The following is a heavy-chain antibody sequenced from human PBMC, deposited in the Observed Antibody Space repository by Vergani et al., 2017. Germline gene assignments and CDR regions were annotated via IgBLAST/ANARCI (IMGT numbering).Heavy chain of an antibody. D-gene: IGHD1-1*01. Sequence: QVHLVESGGGVVQPGRSLSLSCVVSGFTSSYYGMHWVRQAPGKGLEWVAVISYDGKQKYYADSVKGRFTISRDNAKSTLYLQMNSLRTEDTAVYYCATKSCGTPGCQIGYFREWGQGTLVTVSS. CDR1: GFTSSYYG. CDR3: ATKSCGTPGCQIGYFRE. V-gene: IGHV3-30*03. CDR2: ISYDGKQK. J-gene: IGHJ1*01.